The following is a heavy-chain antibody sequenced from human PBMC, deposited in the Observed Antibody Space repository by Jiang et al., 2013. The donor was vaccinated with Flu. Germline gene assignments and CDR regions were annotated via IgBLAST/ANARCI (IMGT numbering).Heavy chain of an antibody. J-gene: IGHJ4*02. V-gene: IGHV3-30*02. D-gene: IGHD2-21*01. CDR3: AKDLTLYCGGDCSVFDY. Sequence: ADSVKGRFTISRDNSNNTLSLQMNRLRAEDTAVYYCAKDLTLYCGGDCSVFDYWGQGTLVTVSS.